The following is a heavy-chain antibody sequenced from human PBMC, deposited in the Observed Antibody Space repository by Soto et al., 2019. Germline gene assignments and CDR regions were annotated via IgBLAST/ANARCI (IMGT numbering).Heavy chain of an antibody. J-gene: IGHJ4*02. CDR1: GGSFSGYY. D-gene: IGHD5-18*01. CDR3: ARGPRGYRYIDY. Sequence: SETLSLTCAVYGGSFSGYYWSWIRQPPGKGLEWIGEINHSGSTNYNPSLKSRVTISVDTSKNQFSLKLSSVTAADTAVYYCARGPRGYRYIDYWGQGTLVTVSS. CDR2: INHSGST. V-gene: IGHV4-34*01.